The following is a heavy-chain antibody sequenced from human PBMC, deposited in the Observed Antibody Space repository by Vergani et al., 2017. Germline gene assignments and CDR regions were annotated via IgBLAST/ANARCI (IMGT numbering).Heavy chain of an antibody. CDR1: GFTVSSNY. J-gene: IGHJ5*02. V-gene: IGHV3-53*02. Sequence: EVQLVETGGGLIQPGGSLRLSCAASGFTVSSNYMSWVRQAPGKGLEWVSVIYSGGSTYYADSVKGRFTISRDNSKNTLYLQMNSLRAEDTAVYYCAKLSARMTTVTDPWGQGTLVTVSS. CDR2: IYSGGST. CDR3: AKLSARMTTVTDP. D-gene: IGHD4-17*01.